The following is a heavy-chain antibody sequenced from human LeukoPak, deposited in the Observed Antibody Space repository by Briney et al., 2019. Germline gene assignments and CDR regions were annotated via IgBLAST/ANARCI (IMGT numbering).Heavy chain of an antibody. D-gene: IGHD6-19*01. CDR2: ITSSSTYI. CDR1: GFTFSTYS. Sequence: GGSLRLSCAASGFTFSTYSMNWVRQAPGKGLEWVSLITSSSTYIYYAPSVKGRFTISRDNAKNSLFLEMSSLRDEDTAIYYCAREREAVPYSTGWYHYFDEWGQGTLVSVSS. J-gene: IGHJ4*02. CDR3: AREREAVPYSTGWYHYFDE. V-gene: IGHV3-21*01.